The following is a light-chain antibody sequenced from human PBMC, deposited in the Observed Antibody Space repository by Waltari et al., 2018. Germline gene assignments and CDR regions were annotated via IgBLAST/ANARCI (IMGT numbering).Light chain of an antibody. CDR1: SSHIGAGYD. J-gene: IGLJ3*02. Sequence: QSVLTQPPSVSGAPGQRVTISCTGSSSHIGAGYDVPCSLQLPGTAPKLLIYGNPNRPSGVPDRFSGSKSGTSASLAITGLQADDEADYYCQSYDSSLSGWVFGGGTKLTVL. V-gene: IGLV1-40*01. CDR3: QSYDSSLSGWV. CDR2: GNP.